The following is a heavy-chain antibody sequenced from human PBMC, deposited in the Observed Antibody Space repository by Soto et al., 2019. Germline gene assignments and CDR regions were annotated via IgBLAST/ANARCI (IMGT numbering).Heavy chain of an antibody. D-gene: IGHD3-10*01. CDR3: ARARSDSAGSRLGRRLDV. V-gene: IGHV4-61*01. CDR2: IFFTGAT. Sequence: QVQLQESGPGLVKPSETLSLICIVSGDSVTFGHYYWSWIRQPPGKGLEWIGHIFFTGATNYSPSIKRRVTMSVDSSKSQFSLNLTSVTAADSAIYYWARARSDSAGSRLGRRLDVWGQGTTVTVSS. J-gene: IGHJ6*02. CDR1: GDSVTFGHYY.